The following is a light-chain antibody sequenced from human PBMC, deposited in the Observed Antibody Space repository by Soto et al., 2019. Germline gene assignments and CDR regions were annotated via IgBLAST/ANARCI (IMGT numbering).Light chain of an antibody. CDR3: QQSYTDST. J-gene: IGKJ4*01. CDR2: EAS. Sequence: DIQLTHSPSSLSASLGDRVTLTCRASQSIRIYLNWYQQKPGKAPKLLMYEASSLHSGVPSRFSGSGSGTDFTLTISSLQPEYFATYYRQQSYTDSTFGGGSKVDI. V-gene: IGKV1-39*01. CDR1: QSIRIY.